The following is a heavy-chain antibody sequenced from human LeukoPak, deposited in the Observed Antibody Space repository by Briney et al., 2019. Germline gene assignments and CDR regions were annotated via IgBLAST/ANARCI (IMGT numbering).Heavy chain of an antibody. CDR2: IYYSGST. D-gene: IGHD3-10*01. Sequence: SETLSLTCTVSGGSISSYYWSWIRQPPGKGLEWIGYIYYSGSTNYNPSLKSRVTISVDTSKNQFSLKLNSVTAADTAVYYCARLGNFGEFFDYWGQGTLVTVSS. CDR1: GGSISSYY. V-gene: IGHV4-59*01. CDR3: ARLGNFGEFFDY. J-gene: IGHJ4*02.